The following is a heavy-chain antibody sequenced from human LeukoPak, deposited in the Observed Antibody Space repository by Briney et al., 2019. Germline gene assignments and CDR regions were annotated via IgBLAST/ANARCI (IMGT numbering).Heavy chain of an antibody. CDR2: TSTYDHDT. CDR3: VRDYFCSGGTCDDCFDP. CDR1: GYTFTNYG. Sequence: ASVTVSYTASGYTFTNYGISWVRQAPGQGLEWMAWTSTYDHDTNYEQKFRGRVTMTTDTSTSTAYMELRSLGSDDTALYYCVRDYFCSGGTCDDCFDPWGQGTLVTVSS. J-gene: IGHJ5*02. D-gene: IGHD2-15*01. V-gene: IGHV1-18*01.